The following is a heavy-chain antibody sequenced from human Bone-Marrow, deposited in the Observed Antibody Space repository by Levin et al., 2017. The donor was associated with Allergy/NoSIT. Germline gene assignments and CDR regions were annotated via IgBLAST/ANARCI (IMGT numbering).Heavy chain of an antibody. CDR2: ISGSGGST. Sequence: GGSLRLSCAASGFTFSSYAMSWVRQAPGKGLEWVSAISGSGGSTYYADSVKGRFTISRDNSKNTLYLQMNSLRAEDTAVYYCAKPGFGYCTNGVCFGQSYYDDDGMDVWGQGTTVTVSS. V-gene: IGHV3-23*01. J-gene: IGHJ6*02. CDR3: AKPGFGYCTNGVCFGQSYYDDDGMDV. CDR1: GFTFSSYA. D-gene: IGHD2-8*01.